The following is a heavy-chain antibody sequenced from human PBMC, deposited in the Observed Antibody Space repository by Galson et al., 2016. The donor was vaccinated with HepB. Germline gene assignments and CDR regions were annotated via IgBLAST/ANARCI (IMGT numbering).Heavy chain of an antibody. J-gene: IGHJ4*02. CDR1: GFTVSSNY. CDR2: VYSDGST. V-gene: IGHV3-53*01. CDR3: STLNPASPYFDY. Sequence: SLRLSCAASGFTVSSNYLSWVRQAPGKGLEWVSIVYSDGSTYYSDSVRGRFTISRDNSNDIVYLQMNSLRAEDTAVYYCSTLNPASPYFDYWGQGTLVTVSS.